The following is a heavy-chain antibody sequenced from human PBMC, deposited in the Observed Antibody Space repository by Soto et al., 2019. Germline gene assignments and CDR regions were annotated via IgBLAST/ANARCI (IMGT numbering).Heavy chain of an antibody. CDR2: INPSGGST. J-gene: IGHJ6*02. CDR3: ATSKSRVVTSPLYYYCGMDV. D-gene: IGHD2-21*02. CDR1: GYTFTSYY. Sequence: ASVKVSCKASGYTFTSYYMHWVRQAPGQGLEWVGIINPSGGSTSYAQKFQGRVTMTRDTSTGTVYMELSSLRSEDTAVYYCATSKSRVVTSPLYYYCGMDVWGQGTTVTVS. V-gene: IGHV1-46*01.